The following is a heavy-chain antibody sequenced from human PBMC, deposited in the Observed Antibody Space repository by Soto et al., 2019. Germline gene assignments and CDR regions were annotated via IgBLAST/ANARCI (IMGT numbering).Heavy chain of an antibody. Sequence: PSETLSLTCAVYGGSFSGYYWSWIRQPPGKGLEWIGEINHSGSTNYNPSLKSRVTISVDTSKNQFSLKLSSVTAADTAVYYCASWDYSNYASYYYYGMDVWGQGTTVT. D-gene: IGHD4-4*01. J-gene: IGHJ6*02. CDR2: INHSGST. CDR1: GGSFSGYY. CDR3: ASWDYSNYASYYYYGMDV. V-gene: IGHV4-34*01.